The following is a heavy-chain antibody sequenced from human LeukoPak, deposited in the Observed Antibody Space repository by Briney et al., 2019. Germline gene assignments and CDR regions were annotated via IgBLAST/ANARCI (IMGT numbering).Heavy chain of an antibody. J-gene: IGHJ5*02. CDR3: ARLGSVYCSGGSCYEFDP. CDR1: GYSFTSYS. Sequence: GESLKISCKGSGYSFTSYSIGWVRQMPGKGLEWMGIIYPAGSNTRYSPSLQGQVTISADKSISTAYLQWSSLKASDTAIYYCARLGSVYCSGGSCYEFDPWGQGTLVTVSS. D-gene: IGHD2-15*01. V-gene: IGHV5-51*01. CDR2: IYPAGSNT.